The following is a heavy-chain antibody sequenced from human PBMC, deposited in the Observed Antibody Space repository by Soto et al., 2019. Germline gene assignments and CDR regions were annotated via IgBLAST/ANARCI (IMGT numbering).Heavy chain of an antibody. V-gene: IGHV1-69*13. CDR3: ARVRGYCSSTSCYREGYYYYYYGMDV. CDR1: GGTFSSYA. D-gene: IGHD2-2*02. CDR2: IIPIFGTA. J-gene: IGHJ6*02. Sequence: SVKVSCKASGGTFSSYAISWVRQAPGQGLEWMGGIIPIFGTANYAQKFQGRVTITADESTSTAYMELSSLRSEDTAVYYCARVRGYCSSTSCYREGYYYYYYGMDVWGQGTTVTVSS.